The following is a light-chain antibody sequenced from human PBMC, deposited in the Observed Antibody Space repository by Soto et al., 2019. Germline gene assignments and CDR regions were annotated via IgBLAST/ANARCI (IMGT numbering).Light chain of an antibody. J-gene: IGKJ1*01. V-gene: IGKV3-15*01. CDR2: DAS. Sequence: EIVMTQSPGTLSVSPGERATLFCRASQSVRSSLAWYQQKPGQAPRLFIYDASTRATGIPARFSGSGSGTDFTLTISNLEPEDFAVYYCQQYDNWPQTFGQGTKLDI. CDR1: QSVRSS. CDR3: QQYDNWPQT.